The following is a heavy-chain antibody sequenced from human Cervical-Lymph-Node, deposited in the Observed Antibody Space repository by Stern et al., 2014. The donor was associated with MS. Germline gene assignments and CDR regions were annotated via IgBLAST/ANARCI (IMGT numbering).Heavy chain of an antibody. CDR3: ARGGGLVGYFDY. V-gene: IGHV1-69*06. D-gene: IGHD1-26*01. CDR1: GDTFSSYA. Sequence: QLVQSGAEVKKPGSSVKVSCKASGDTFSSYAINWVRQVPGQGLECMGGITPVCGTTNYAQKFQGRVTITADKSTNTAYMELMTLRSEDTAVYYCARGGGLVGYFDYWGQGTLVSVSS. J-gene: IGHJ4*02. CDR2: ITPVCGTT.